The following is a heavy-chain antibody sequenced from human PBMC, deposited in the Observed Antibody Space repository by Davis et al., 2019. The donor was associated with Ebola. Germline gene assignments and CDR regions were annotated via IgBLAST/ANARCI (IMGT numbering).Heavy chain of an antibody. J-gene: IGHJ4*02. V-gene: IGHV3-23*01. Sequence: PGGSLRLSCAGSGFTFRSYAMTWVRQAPGKGLEWVSAISGRGDYTFYADSVKGRFTTSRDNPKNTLYLQMDSLRSDDTAVYWCAKEASGSGGYGGAFVDWGQGTVVTVSS. CDR1: GFTFRSYA. CDR3: AKEASGSGGYGGAFVD. D-gene: IGHD3-10*01. CDR2: ISGRGDYT.